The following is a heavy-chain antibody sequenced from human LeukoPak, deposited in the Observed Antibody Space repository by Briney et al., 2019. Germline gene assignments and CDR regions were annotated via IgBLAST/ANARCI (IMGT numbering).Heavy chain of an antibody. CDR2: ILTNGDT. V-gene: IGHV3-13*01. Sequence: PEGSLRLSCAASGFAFSSFDMLWVRQSPRKGLEWVARILTNGDTDYGASVEGRFTISRENAKSYVYLQMNSLRDGDTAVYYCARDRFGERTFEKWGQGTMVTVSS. CDR1: GFAFSSFD. CDR3: ARDRFGERTFEK. J-gene: IGHJ3*02. D-gene: IGHD3-10*01.